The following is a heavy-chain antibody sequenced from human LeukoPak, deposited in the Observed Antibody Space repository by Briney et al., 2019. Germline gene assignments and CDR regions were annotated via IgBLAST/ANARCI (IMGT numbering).Heavy chain of an antibody. V-gene: IGHV1-8*01. D-gene: IGHD2-15*01. CDR1: GYTFTSYD. CDR3: ARREGYCSGDSCYRY. CDR2: MNPNSGNT. Sequence: ASVKVSCKASGYTFTSYDINWVRHATGQGLEWMGWMNPNSGNTAYAQRFQIRITMTRNTAINTAYMELSGLRAEETPGHYCARREGYCSGDSCYRYWGRGTLVTVSS. J-gene: IGHJ4*02.